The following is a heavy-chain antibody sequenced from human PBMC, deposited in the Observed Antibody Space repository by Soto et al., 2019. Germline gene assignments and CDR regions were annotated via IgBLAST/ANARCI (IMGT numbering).Heavy chain of an antibody. J-gene: IGHJ4*02. V-gene: IGHV3-30*02. D-gene: IGHD3-22*01. Sequence: SVKGRFSISRDNSKDTLYLQMNSLRTEDTAVYYCVKELLTLHYYDTSGYDYWGLGTLVTVSS. CDR3: VKELLTLHYYDTSGYDY.